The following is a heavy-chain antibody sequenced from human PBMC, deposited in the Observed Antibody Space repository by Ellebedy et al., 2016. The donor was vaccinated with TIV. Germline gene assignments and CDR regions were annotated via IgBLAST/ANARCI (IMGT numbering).Heavy chain of an antibody. V-gene: IGHV3-30*18. CDR3: AKDRNNWNDYYYYMDV. Sequence: GGSLRLSXAASGFTLSSHGIHWVRQAPGKGLEWVAIMSYDGTKKYYGDSVKGRFTLSRDESRHTVYLQMDNLRSEDTAVYYCAKDRNNWNDYYYYMDVWGKGNPGHRLL. J-gene: IGHJ6*03. CDR1: GFTLSSHG. D-gene: IGHD1-20*01. CDR2: MSYDGTKK.